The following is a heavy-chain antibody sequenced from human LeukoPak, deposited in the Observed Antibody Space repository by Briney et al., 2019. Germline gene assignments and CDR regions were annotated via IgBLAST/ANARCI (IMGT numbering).Heavy chain of an antibody. CDR2: NSDPHSGSQT. D-gene: IGHD2-15*01. Sequence: PGGSLRLSCAASGFTFSSYTMNWVRQALGQGLEWFSSNSDPHSGSQTHYADSVKGRFTISRDNSQNTLYLQMDSLRAEDTAVYYCTTRLQHHFDYWGQGTQVTVSS. V-gene: IGHV3-23*01. CDR3: TTRLQHHFDY. CDR1: GFTFSSYT. J-gene: IGHJ4*02.